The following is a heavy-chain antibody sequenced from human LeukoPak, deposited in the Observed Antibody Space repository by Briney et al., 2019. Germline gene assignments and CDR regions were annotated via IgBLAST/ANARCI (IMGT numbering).Heavy chain of an antibody. V-gene: IGHV1-2*02. Sequence: ASVKVSCKASGGTFSSYAISWVRQAPGQGLEWMGWINPNSGGTNYAQKFQGRVTMTRDTSISTAYMELSRLRSDDTAVYYCARVLGGATFAFDAFDIWGQGTMVTVSS. J-gene: IGHJ3*02. CDR2: INPNSGGT. CDR3: ARVLGGATFAFDAFDI. D-gene: IGHD1-26*01. CDR1: GGTFSSYA.